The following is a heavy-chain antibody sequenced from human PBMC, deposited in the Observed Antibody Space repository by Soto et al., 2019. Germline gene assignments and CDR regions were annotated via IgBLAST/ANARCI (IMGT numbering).Heavy chain of an antibody. J-gene: IGHJ6*02. CDR2: ISGSGGST. D-gene: IGHD2-2*02. V-gene: IGHV3-23*01. Sequence: LRLSCAASGFTFSSYAMSWVRQAPGKGLEWVSAISGSGGSTYYADSVKGRFTISRDNSKNTLYLQMNSLRAEDTAVYYCAKLVVPAAIGYYGMDVWGQGTTVTVSS. CDR1: GFTFSSYA. CDR3: AKLVVPAAIGYYGMDV.